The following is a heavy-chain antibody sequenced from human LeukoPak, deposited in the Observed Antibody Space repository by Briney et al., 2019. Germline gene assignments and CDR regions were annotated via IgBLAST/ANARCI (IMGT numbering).Heavy chain of an antibody. D-gene: IGHD1-26*01. CDR2: TSRGSSTI. V-gene: IGHV3-48*02. CDR3: SGGSFYDY. CDR1: GFNFSPYG. J-gene: IGHJ4*02. Sequence: GESLRLSCAASGFNFSPYGMNWVRQAPGKGLEWVSYTSRGSSTIHYADSVKGRFTISRDNAKNSLYLQMNSLRDEDTAVYYCSGGSFYDYWGQGALVTVSS.